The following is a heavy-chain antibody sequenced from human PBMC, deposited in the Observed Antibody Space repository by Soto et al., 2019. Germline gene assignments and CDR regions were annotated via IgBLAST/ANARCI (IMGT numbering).Heavy chain of an antibody. D-gene: IGHD3-16*01. CDR1: GFTFDDYA. CDR3: AKDRWGQPDNWFDP. Sequence: EVQLVESGGGLVQPGRSLRLSCAASGFTFDDYAMHWVRQAPGKGLEWVSGISWNSGSIGYADSVKGRFTISRDNAKNSLYLQMNSLRAEDTALYYCAKDRWGQPDNWFDPWGQGTLVTVSS. J-gene: IGHJ5*02. CDR2: ISWNSGSI. V-gene: IGHV3-9*01.